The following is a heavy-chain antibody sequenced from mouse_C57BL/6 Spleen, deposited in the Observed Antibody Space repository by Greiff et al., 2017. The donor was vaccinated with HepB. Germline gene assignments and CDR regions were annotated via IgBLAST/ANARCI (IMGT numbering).Heavy chain of an antibody. D-gene: IGHD1-2*01. V-gene: IGHV1-80*01. J-gene: IGHJ2*01. CDR2: IYPGDGDP. Sequence: VQLQQSGAELVKPGASVKISCNAPGYAFSSYWLNWVKRRPGQGLEWSGQIYPGDGDPNYNGKFKGKAPLSADKSSSPAYMQLSSLTSEDSAVSFGARAPHYGHRYVDDWGEGTTRTVSS. CDR1: GYAFSSYW. CDR3: ARAPHYGHRYVDD.